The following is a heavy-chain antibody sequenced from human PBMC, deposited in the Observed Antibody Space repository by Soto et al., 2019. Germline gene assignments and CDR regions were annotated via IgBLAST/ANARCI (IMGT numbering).Heavy chain of an antibody. D-gene: IGHD2-2*01. J-gene: IGHJ4*02. CDR1: GFTFSSYG. V-gene: IGHV3-30*18. CDR2: ISYDGSNK. Sequence: QVQLVESGGGVVQPGRSLRLSCAASGFTFSSYGMHWVRQAPGKGLEWVAVISYDGSNKYYADSVKGRFTISRDNSKNTLYLQMNSLRAEDTAVNYCAKSRGTPAATPWYYFDYWGQGTLVTVSS. CDR3: AKSRGTPAATPWYYFDY.